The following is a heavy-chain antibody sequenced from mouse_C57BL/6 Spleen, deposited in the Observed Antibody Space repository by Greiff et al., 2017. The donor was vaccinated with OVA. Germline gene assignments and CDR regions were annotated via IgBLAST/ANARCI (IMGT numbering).Heavy chain of an antibody. J-gene: IGHJ2*01. V-gene: IGHV1-82*01. CDR2: IYPGDGDT. Sequence: VQLQQSGPELVKPGASVKISCKASGYAFSSSWMNWVKQRPGKGLEWIGRIYPGDGDTNYNGKFKGKATLTADKSSSTAYMQLSSLTSEDSAVYFCASPYGYGLDYWGQGTTLTVSS. CDR1: GYAFSSSW. D-gene: IGHD2-2*01. CDR3: ASPYGYGLDY.